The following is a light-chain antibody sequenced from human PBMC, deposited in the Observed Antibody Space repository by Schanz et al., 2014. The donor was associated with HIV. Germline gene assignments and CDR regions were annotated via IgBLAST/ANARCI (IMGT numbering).Light chain of an antibody. CDR2: DVS. CDR1: SSDVGGYNY. CDR3: SSYTSSSTWV. J-gene: IGLJ3*02. V-gene: IGLV2-14*03. Sequence: QSALTQPASVSGTPGQSITISCTGSSSDVGGYNYVSWYQQHPDKAPKLMIYDVSDRPSGVSNRFSGSKSGNTASLTISGLQADDGADYYCSSYTSSSTWVFGGGTKLTVL.